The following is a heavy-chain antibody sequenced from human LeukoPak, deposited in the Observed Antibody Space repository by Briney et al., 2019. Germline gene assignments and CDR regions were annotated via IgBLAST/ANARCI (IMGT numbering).Heavy chain of an antibody. CDR2: INPSGGST. J-gene: IGHJ4*02. CDR3: AREAGRSSWSGHTQYSDY. V-gene: IGHV1-46*01. D-gene: IGHD6-13*01. Sequence: ASVKVSCKASGYTFTSYYMHWVRQAPGQGLEWMGIINPSGGSTSYAQKFQGRVTMTRDTSTSTVYMELSSLRSEDTAVYYCAREAGRSSWSGHTQYSDYWGQGTLVTVSS. CDR1: GYTFTSYY.